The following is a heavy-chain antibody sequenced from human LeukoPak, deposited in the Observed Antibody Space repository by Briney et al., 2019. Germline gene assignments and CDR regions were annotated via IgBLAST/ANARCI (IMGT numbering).Heavy chain of an antibody. D-gene: IGHD6-19*01. CDR2: IIPILGIA. V-gene: IGHV1-69*02. J-gene: IGHJ4*02. Sequence: ASMKVSCKASGGTFSSYTISWERQAPGHGLEWMGRIIPILGIANYGQKFEGRDTITTHESTSTAYMELSSLRSEDTAVYYCASIAVAGTLGWGQGTLVTVSS. CDR3: ASIAVAGTLG. CDR1: GGTFSSYT.